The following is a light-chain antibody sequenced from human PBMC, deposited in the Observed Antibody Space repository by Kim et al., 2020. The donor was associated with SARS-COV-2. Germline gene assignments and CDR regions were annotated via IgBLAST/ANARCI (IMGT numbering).Light chain of an antibody. CDR1: NIGSKS. Sequence: SYELTQPPSVSVAPGKTARITCGGNNIGSKSVHWYQQKPGQAPVLVIYYDSDRPSGIPERFSGSNSGNTATLTISRVEAGDEADYYCQGWDSSSDHPVFGGGTKVTVL. CDR2: YDS. J-gene: IGLJ3*02. V-gene: IGLV3-21*04. CDR3: QGWDSSSDHPV.